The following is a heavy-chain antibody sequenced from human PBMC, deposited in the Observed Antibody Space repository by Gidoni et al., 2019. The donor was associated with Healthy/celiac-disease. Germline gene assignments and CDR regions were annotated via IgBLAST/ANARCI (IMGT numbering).Heavy chain of an antibody. Sequence: QVHLQESGPRLVKPSQTLSLTCTVSGCSIRRGSYHWRWIRKPAGKGLEWIGRIYTSGSTNYNPSLKSRVTISVDTSKNQFSLKLSSVTAADTAVYYCASRELLDYGMDVWGQGTTVTVSS. CDR2: IYTSGST. CDR1: GCSIRRGSYH. D-gene: IGHD1-26*01. J-gene: IGHJ6*02. V-gene: IGHV4-61*02. CDR3: ASRELLDYGMDV.